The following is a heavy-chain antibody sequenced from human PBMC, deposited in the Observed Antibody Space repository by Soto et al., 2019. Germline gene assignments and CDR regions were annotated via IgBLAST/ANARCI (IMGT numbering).Heavy chain of an antibody. V-gene: IGHV3-21*01. Sequence: VQLVESGGGLVKPGGSLRLSCAASGFTFSSYSMNWVRQAPGKGLEWVSSISSSSSYIYYADSVKGRFTISRDNAKNSLYLQMNSLRAEDTAVYYCATLSIAAHYFDYWGQGTLVTVSS. CDR2: ISSSSSYI. J-gene: IGHJ4*02. CDR3: ATLSIAAHYFDY. CDR1: GFTFSSYS. D-gene: IGHD6-6*01.